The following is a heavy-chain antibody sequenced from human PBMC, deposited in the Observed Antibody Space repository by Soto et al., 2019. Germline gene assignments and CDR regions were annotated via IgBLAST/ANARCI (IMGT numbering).Heavy chain of an antibody. V-gene: IGHV4-34*01. CDR2: INHSGST. J-gene: IGHJ4*02. D-gene: IGHD6-19*01. CDR1: GGSFSGYY. Sequence: SETLSLTCAVYGGSFSGYYWSWIRQPPGKGLEWIGEINHSGSTDYNPSLKSRVTISVDTSKNQFSLKLRSVTAADAAVYFCARIDGSGWFFDYWGQGTLVTVSS. CDR3: ARIDGSGWFFDY.